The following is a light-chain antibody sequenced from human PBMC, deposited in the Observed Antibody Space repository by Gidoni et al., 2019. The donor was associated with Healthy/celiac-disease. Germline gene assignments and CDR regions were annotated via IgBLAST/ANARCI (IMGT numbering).Light chain of an antibody. J-gene: IGKJ1*01. V-gene: IGKV1-39*01. CDR3: QQSYRTRWT. CDR2: AAS. Sequence: DIKMTQSPSSLSASVGDRVTITCRASQSISSYLNWYQQKPGKAPKLLIYAASSLQSGVPSRFSGSGSGTDFTRTISRLQPEDLATYYCQQSYRTRWTFGQGIKVEIK. CDR1: QSISSY.